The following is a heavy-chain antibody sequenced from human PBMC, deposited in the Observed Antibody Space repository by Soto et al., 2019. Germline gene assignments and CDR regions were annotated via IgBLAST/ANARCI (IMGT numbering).Heavy chain of an antibody. CDR1: GFTFRSFW. J-gene: IGHJ6*02. Sequence: GGSLRLSCAASGFTFRSFWMSWVRQAPGKGLEWVANIKQDGSEKEYVDSVKGRFTISRDNTKKSLYLEMTSLRVEDTAVYYCARGPAFPPFFDFWGQGTTVTVSS. CDR3: ARGPAFPPFFDF. CDR2: IKQDGSEK. V-gene: IGHV3-7*03. D-gene: IGHD2-2*01.